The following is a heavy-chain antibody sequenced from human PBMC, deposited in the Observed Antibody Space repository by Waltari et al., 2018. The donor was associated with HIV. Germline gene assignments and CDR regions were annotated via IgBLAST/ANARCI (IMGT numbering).Heavy chain of an antibody. Sequence: QVQLVQSGAEVKKPGASVKVSCKASGYTFTRYYIHWVRQAPGQRLEWMGIINPRGGSTNNAQNFQGRITMTRDTSTSTVYMELSSLRSEDTAVYYCASPLDNDQVSVVAYYYGMDVWGQGTTVTVSS. CDR3: ASPLDNDQVSVVAYYYGMDV. J-gene: IGHJ6*02. CDR1: GYTFTRYY. CDR2: INPRGGST. V-gene: IGHV1-46*01. D-gene: IGHD2-15*01.